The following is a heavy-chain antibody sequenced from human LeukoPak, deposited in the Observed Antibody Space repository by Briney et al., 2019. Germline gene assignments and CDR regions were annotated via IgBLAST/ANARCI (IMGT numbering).Heavy chain of an antibody. CDR3: AKLSSGWLNEYVQH. D-gene: IGHD6-19*01. J-gene: IGHJ1*01. V-gene: IGHV3-30*02. Sequence: QTGGSLRLSCAASGFTFSSYGMHWVRQAPGKGLEWVAFIRYDGSNKYYADSVKGRFTISRDNSKNTLYLQMNSLRAEDTAVYYCAKLSSGWLNEYVQHWGQGTLVTVSS. CDR2: IRYDGSNK. CDR1: GFTFSSYG.